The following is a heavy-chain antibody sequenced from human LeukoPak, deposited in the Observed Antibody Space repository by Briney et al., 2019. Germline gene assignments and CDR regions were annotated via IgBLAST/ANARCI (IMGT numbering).Heavy chain of an antibody. CDR1: GGSISSYY. CDR2: IYYSGST. Sequence: PSETLSLTCTVSGGSISSYYGSWIRQPPGKGLEWIGYIYYSGSTNYNPSLKSRVAISVDTSKNQFSLKLSSVTAADTAEYYCASVRAGAFDIWGQGTMVTVSS. V-gene: IGHV4-59*01. D-gene: IGHD6-6*01. J-gene: IGHJ3*02. CDR3: ASVRAGAFDI.